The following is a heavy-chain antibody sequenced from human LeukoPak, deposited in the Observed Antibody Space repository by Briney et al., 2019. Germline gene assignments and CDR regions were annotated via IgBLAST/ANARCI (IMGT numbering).Heavy chain of an antibody. Sequence: ASVKVSCKASGSIFTTHAMQWVRQAPGQRLEWMGWINACNGDTKNSQSFPGRFTITRDTSAGTDSMDLSSMRYEDTDGYYCAKGVGNRGAWGPYFFDFWGQGTLVTVSS. CDR2: INACNGDT. CDR3: AKGVGNRGAWGPYFFDF. J-gene: IGHJ4*02. V-gene: IGHV1-3*01. D-gene: IGHD1-14*01. CDR1: GSIFTTHA.